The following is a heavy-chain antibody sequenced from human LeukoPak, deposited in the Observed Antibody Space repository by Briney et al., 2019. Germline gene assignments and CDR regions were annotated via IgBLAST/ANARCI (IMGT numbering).Heavy chain of an antibody. V-gene: IGHV4-39*07. D-gene: IGHD3-10*01. CDR3: VRGPYGSGISNWFDP. CDR1: GGSISSSDYY. J-gene: IGHJ5*02. CDR2: IYYSVTT. Sequence: SETLSLTCTVSGGSISSSDYYWGWIRQPPGKGLEWIGSIYYSVTTYYNPSLKSRVTISVDTSKNQFSLKLNSVTAADTAVYYCVRGPYGSGISNWFDPWGQGTQVIVSS.